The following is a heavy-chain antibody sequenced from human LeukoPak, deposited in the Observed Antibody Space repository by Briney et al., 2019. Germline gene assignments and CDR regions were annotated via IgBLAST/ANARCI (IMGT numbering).Heavy chain of an antibody. CDR2: IYNSGST. J-gene: IGHJ6*03. D-gene: IGHD3-3*01. V-gene: IGHV4-59*01. Sequence: AETLSLTCTVSGCTISSYYRSWVRQPPGKGLEWVSYIYNSGSTNYTASVKGRFTISVDTSKNQFSLKLSSVTAADTAVYYCARVRAYYDFPSGYYMDVWGKGTTVTVSS. CDR1: GCTISSYY. CDR3: ARVRAYYDFPSGYYMDV.